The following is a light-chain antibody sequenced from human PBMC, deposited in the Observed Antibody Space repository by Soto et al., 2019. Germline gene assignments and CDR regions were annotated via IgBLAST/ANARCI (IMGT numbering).Light chain of an antibody. J-gene: IGKJ1*01. CDR3: QQYNSYST. CDR2: KAS. V-gene: IGKV1-5*03. Sequence: DIQMTQYPSPLSASVGDRVTITCRASQSISSWLAWYQQKPGKAPKLLLYKASRLESGVPSRFSGSGSGTEFTLTISRLQPDDFATYYCQQYNSYSTFGQGTKVEIK. CDR1: QSISSW.